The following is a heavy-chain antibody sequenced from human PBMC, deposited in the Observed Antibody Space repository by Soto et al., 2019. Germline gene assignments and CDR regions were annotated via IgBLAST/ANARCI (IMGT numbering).Heavy chain of an antibody. Sequence: EVQLVESGGGLIQPGGSLRLSCAASGFTVSSKYMTWVRQAPGKGLEWVSVIYGGGTTYYADSVKGRFTISRDNSKNTLYPQIHSRRAEDTAVYYCVQTTGWPGFDFWGQGTLVTVSS. J-gene: IGHJ4*02. D-gene: IGHD6-19*01. V-gene: IGHV3-53*01. CDR1: GFTVSSKY. CDR3: VQTTGWPGFDF. CDR2: IYGGGTT.